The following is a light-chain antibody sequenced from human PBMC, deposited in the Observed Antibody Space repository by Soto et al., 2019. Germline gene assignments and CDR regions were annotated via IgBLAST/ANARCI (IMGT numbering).Light chain of an antibody. V-gene: IGKV4-1*01. CDR1: QSVLYNSNNKNY. CDR2: WAS. Sequence: DIVMTQSPDSLAVSLGERATINCKSSQSVLYNSNNKNYLAWYQQKPVQPPKLLIYWASTRESGVPDRFSGSGSGKDFTLAISSLQAEDVAVYYCQQYYSTPLTFGGGTKVEIK. CDR3: QQYYSTPLT. J-gene: IGKJ4*01.